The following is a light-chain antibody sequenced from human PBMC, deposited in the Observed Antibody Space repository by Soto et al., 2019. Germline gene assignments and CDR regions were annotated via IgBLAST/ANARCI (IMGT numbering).Light chain of an antibody. V-gene: IGLV2-14*03. CDR2: DVT. CDR3: SSYTSSMTNV. Sequence: QSALTQPPSVSGSPGQSITVSCTGTSSDVGGYNYVSWYQQHPGKAPRLMIYDVTKWPSGVSDRFSGSKSGNTASLTISGLQAADESDYFCSSYTSSMTNVFGSGTKVTVL. J-gene: IGLJ1*01. CDR1: SSDVGGYNY.